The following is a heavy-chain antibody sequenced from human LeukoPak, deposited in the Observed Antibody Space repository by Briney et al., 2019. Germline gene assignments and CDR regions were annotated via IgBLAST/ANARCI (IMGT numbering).Heavy chain of an antibody. CDR2: IIPIFGTA. Sequence: ASVKVSCKASGGTFSNYAISWVRQAPGQGLEWMGGIIPIFGTANYAQKFQGRVTINADESTNTAYMELSSLTSEDTAVYYCARGSSSSSYFDWGQGTLVSVSS. D-gene: IGHD6-6*01. V-gene: IGHV1-69*13. J-gene: IGHJ4*02. CDR3: ARGSSSSSYFD. CDR1: GGTFSNYA.